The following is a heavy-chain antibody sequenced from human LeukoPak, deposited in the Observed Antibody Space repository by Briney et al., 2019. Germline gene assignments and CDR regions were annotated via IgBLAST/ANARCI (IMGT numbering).Heavy chain of an antibody. CDR3: ARDPIYCSGGSCYLYYYGMDV. CDR2: IKGEGSST. D-gene: IGHD2-15*01. Sequence: GGSLRLSCAASGFTFGSYWMHWVRQAPGKGLVWVSRIKGEGSSTSYADSVKGRFTISRDNAKNTLYLQMNSLRAEDTAVYYCARDPIYCSGGSCYLYYYGMDVWGQGTTVTVSS. V-gene: IGHV3-74*01. J-gene: IGHJ6*02. CDR1: GFTFGSYW.